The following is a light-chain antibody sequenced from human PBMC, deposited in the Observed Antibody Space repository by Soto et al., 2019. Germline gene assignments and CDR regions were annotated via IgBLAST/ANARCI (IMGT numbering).Light chain of an antibody. CDR2: GAS. Sequence: EVVMTQSPATLSVSPGERVTLSCRASQSISSNVAWYQLKAGQTPRLLVYGASTRATGFPGKFSGSGSGTEFTLTISDLQSEDFAVYFCQQYNDWPPTFGQGTKVEIK. CDR1: QSISSN. V-gene: IGKV3-15*01. J-gene: IGKJ1*01. CDR3: QQYNDWPPT.